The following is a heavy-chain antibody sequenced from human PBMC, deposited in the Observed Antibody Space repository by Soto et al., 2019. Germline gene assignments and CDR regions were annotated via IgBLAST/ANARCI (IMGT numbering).Heavy chain of an antibody. D-gene: IGHD5-18*01. CDR2: IYYSGST. CDR3: AAEGRDSYGYYYYGMDV. J-gene: IGHJ6*02. CDR1: GGSISSYY. V-gene: IGHV4-59*01. Sequence: QVQLQESGPGLVKPSETLSLTCTVSGGSISSYYWSWIRQPPGKGLEWIGYIYYSGSTNYNPSLKSRVTMSVDTSKNQFSLKLSSVTAADTAVYYCAAEGRDSYGYYYYGMDVWGQGTTVTVSS.